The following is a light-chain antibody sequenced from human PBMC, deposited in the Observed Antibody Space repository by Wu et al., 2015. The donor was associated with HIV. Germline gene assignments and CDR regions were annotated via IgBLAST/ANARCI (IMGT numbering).Light chain of an antibody. Sequence: LVLTQSPATLSLSPGERATLSCRASQSVSNSLAWYQQKPGRAPRLLIYGASTGATGIPARFSGSGSGTLFTLSISSLQSEDFAIYYCQQYDNWPPTSFGQGTKVEIK. CDR1: QSVSNS. V-gene: IGKV3-15*01. CDR2: GAS. J-gene: IGKJ2*03. CDR3: QQYDNWPPTS.